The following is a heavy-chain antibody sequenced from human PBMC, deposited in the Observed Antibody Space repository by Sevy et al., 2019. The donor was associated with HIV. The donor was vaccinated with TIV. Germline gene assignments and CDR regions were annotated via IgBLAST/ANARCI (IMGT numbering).Heavy chain of an antibody. D-gene: IGHD1-26*01. CDR1: GFTFSDFG. CDR3: AKDREVVGSKSDF. Sequence: GGSLRLSCAASGFTFSDFGMHWVRQAPGKGLEWVAVISFHETIKFYAVSVKGRFTISRDNSKNTLYLEMNSLRAGDTALYYCAKDREVVGSKSDFWGQGTLVTVSS. CDR2: ISFHETIK. V-gene: IGHV3-30*18. J-gene: IGHJ4*02.